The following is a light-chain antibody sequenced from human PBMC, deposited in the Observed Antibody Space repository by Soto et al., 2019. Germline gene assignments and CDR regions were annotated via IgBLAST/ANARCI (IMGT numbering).Light chain of an antibody. Sequence: QSVLTQPPSASGTPGQRVTISCSGSSSNIGNNYVYWYRQLPGTAPTLLIFKNNQRPSGVADRFPGSKSVTSASLSVSGFRSEDEADYYCAAWDDSLSAHVVFGVGTKLTVL. CDR3: AAWDDSLSAHVV. CDR1: SSNIGNNY. CDR2: KNN. J-gene: IGLJ2*01. V-gene: IGLV1-47*01.